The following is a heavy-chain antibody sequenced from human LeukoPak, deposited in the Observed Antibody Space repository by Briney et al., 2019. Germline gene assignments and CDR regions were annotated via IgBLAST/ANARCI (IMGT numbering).Heavy chain of an antibody. CDR1: GGSTTSYS. D-gene: IGHD2-21*01. J-gene: IGHJ3*02. V-gene: IGHV4-4*07. CDR3: ARALGDNQAFDI. Sequence: SETLSLTCTVSGGSTTSYSWGWIRQPAGKGLEWIGRLSPTGSFTYSPSLKSRVTMSVDTSKNHFSLKLNSVTAADTAVYYCARALGDNQAFDIWGQGTVVTVSS. CDR2: LSPTGSF.